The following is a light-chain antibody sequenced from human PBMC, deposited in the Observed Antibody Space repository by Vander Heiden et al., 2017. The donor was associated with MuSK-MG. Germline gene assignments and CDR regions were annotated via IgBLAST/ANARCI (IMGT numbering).Light chain of an antibody. CDR1: SSNIGNNA. CDR3: AAWDDSLNGLV. CDR2: YDD. Sequence: QSVLTQPPSVSEAPRQRVTISCSGSSSNIGNNAVNWYQQLPGKAPKLLIYYDDLLPSGVSDRFSGSKSGTSAYLAISGLQSEDEADYDCAAWDDSLNGLVLGGGPQLNV. J-gene: IGLJ3*02. V-gene: IGLV1-36*01.